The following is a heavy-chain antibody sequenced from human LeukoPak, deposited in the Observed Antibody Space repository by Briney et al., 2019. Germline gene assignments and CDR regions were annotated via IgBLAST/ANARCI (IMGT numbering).Heavy chain of an antibody. CDR3: ARGGYDILTGYYGGWFDP. J-gene: IGHJ5*02. V-gene: IGHV4-31*03. CDR1: GGSISSGGYY. CDR2: TYYSGST. Sequence: PSETLSLTCTVSGGSISSGGYYWSWIRQHPGKGLEWIGYTYYSGSTYYNPSLKSRVTISVDTSKNQFSLKLSSVTAADTAVYYCARGGYDILTGYYGGWFDPWGQGTLVTVSS. D-gene: IGHD3-9*01.